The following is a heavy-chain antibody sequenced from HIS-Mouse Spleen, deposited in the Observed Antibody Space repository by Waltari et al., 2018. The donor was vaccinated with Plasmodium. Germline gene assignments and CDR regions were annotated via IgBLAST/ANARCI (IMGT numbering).Heavy chain of an antibody. J-gene: IGHJ4*02. D-gene: IGHD7-27*01. CDR2: ISYDGSNK. CDR3: ATSGLTGGTYYFDY. CDR1: GFTFSSYG. V-gene: IGHV3-30*03. Sequence: QVQLVESGGGVVQPGRSLGPPCAASGFTFSSYGMHWVRQAPGKGLGWVAVISYDGSNKYYADSVKGRFTISRDNSKNTLYLQMNSLRAEDTAVYYCATSGLTGGTYYFDYWGQGTLVTVSS.